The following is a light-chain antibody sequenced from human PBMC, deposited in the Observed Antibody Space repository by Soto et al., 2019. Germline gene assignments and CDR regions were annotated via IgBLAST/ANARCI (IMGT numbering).Light chain of an antibody. CDR3: TSWTTSTTMI. Sequence: QSALTRPASVSGSAGQAIAISCTGTSSDVGAYNFVSWYQQHPGEVPKLMLYDVNVRPSGVSNRFSGSKSGNTASLTISGLQAEDEADYYCTSWTTSTTMIFGGGTKVTVL. J-gene: IGLJ2*01. CDR1: SSDVGAYNF. CDR2: DVN. V-gene: IGLV2-14*03.